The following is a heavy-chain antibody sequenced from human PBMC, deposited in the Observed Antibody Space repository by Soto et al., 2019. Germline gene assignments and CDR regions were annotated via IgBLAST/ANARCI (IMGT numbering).Heavy chain of an antibody. Sequence: SETLSLTCTVSGGSLGSSSYYWGWIRQSPGKGLEWIGNIYYSGNTFYNPSLKSRVTISVDTSKNQFYLHLSSVTAADTAIFCCASIAAPGTTHFDFWGQGTLVTVSS. CDR1: GGSLGSSSYY. CDR3: ASIAAPGTTHFDF. CDR2: IYYSGNT. D-gene: IGHD1-1*01. V-gene: IGHV4-39*01. J-gene: IGHJ4*02.